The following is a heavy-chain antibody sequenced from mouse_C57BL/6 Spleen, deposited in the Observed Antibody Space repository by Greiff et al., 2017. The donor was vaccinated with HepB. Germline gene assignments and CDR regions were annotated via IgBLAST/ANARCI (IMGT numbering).Heavy chain of an antibody. CDR2: IDPETGGT. Sequence: QVQLQQSGAELVRPGASVTLSCKASGYTFTDYEMHWVKQTPVHGLEWIGAIDPETGGTAYNQKFKGKAILTADKSSSTAYMEPRSLTSEDSAVYYCTRTRMLLGPYWYFDVWGTGTTVTVSS. V-gene: IGHV1-15*01. J-gene: IGHJ1*03. CDR3: TRTRMLLGPYWYFDV. CDR1: GYTFTDYE. D-gene: IGHD4-1*01.